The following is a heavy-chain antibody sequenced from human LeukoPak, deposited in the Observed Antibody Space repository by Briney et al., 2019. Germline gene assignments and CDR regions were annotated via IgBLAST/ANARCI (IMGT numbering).Heavy chain of an antibody. CDR2: ISGSGGST. D-gene: IGHD4-17*01. J-gene: IGHJ6*02. CDR1: GFTFSSYA. V-gene: IGHV3-23*01. CDR3: AKVGLHDYGDPMSYYYYGMDV. Sequence: GGSLRLSYAASGFTFSSYAMSWVRQAPGKGLEWVSAISGSGGSTYYADSVKGRFTISRDNSKNTLYLQMNSLRAEDTAVYYCAKVGLHDYGDPMSYYYYGMDVWGQGTTVTVSS.